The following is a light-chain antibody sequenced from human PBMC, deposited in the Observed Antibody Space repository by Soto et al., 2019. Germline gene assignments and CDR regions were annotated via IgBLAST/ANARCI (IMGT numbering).Light chain of an antibody. CDR1: SSDVGGYNY. V-gene: IGLV2-8*01. Sequence: QSVLTQPPSASGSPGQSVTISCTGTSSDVGGYNYVSWYQQHPGKAPKLMIYEVDKRPSGVPDRFSGSKSGSTASLTVSGLQAEDEADYYCSSRAGSNPYVFGTGTKLNVL. CDR3: SSRAGSNPYV. CDR2: EVD. J-gene: IGLJ1*01.